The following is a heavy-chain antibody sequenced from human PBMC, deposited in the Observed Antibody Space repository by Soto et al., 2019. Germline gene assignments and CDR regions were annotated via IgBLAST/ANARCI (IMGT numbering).Heavy chain of an antibody. V-gene: IGHV3-23*01. J-gene: IGHJ4*02. CDR2: ISGSGDDK. CDR1: GFSFSSYV. D-gene: IGHD3-22*01. Sequence: EVQLLESGGGLVQPGGSLRLSCAASGFSFSSYVMTWVRQAPGKGLEWVSDISGSGDDKNYADSVKGRFTIARDNSKNTLYLQMNSLRAEDAALYYWAKGRVPDYYESSGYDYWGQGTLVTVSS. CDR3: AKGRVPDYYESSGYDY.